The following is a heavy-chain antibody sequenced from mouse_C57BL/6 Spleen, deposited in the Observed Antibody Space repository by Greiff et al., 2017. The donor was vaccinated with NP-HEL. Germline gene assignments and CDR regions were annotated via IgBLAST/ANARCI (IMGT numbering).Heavy chain of an antibody. CDR2: IDPSDSYT. J-gene: IGHJ2*01. CDR1: GYTFTSYW. Sequence: VQLQQPGAELVRPGTSVKLSCKASGYTFTSYWMHWVKQRPGQGLEWIGVIDPSDSYTNYNQKFKGKATLTVDKSSSTAYMQLSSLTSEDSAVYYGARGGDGDYWGQGTTLTVSA. D-gene: IGHD3-3*01. V-gene: IGHV1-59*01. CDR3: ARGGDGDY.